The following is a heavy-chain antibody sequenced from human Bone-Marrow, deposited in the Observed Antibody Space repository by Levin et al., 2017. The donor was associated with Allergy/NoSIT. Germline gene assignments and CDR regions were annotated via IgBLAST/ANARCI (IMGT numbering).Heavy chain of an antibody. Sequence: GGSLRLSCAASGFTVSSNDMSWVRQAPGKGLEGVSVLYSGGDTKYTDSVEGRLTISRDNSKNTLYLQMNSLRVDDTAVYYCAKCGGWYGKGYFDLWGRGTLVTVSS. CDR3: AKCGGWYGKGYFDL. CDR1: GFTVSSND. V-gene: IGHV3-53*01. CDR2: LYSGGDT. J-gene: IGHJ2*01. D-gene: IGHD6-19*01.